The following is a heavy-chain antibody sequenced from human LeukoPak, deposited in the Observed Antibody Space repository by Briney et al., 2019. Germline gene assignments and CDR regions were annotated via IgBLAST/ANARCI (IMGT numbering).Heavy chain of an antibody. D-gene: IGHD1-26*01. J-gene: IGHJ4*01. CDR1: GYTANDYY. CDR2: IDFKNGGT. Sequence: GASVKVSCKASGYTANDYYMHWVRQAPGQGLEWMGWIDFKNGGTKYAQKFQGRVTLTRDTSISTVYMELSSLRSDDAAVFYCTRRSGDSGYDYWGHGTLVTVSS. V-gene: IGHV1-2*02. CDR3: TRRSGDSGYDY.